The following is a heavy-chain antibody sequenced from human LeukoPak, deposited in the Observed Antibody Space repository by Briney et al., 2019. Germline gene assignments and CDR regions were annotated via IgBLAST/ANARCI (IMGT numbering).Heavy chain of an antibody. CDR2: IASDGSST. Sequence: GGSLRLSCAASGFTFSSYGMHWVRQAPGKGLVWVSRIASDGSSTTYADSVKGRFTISRDNSKNTLYLQMNSLRAEDTAVYYCAKTTYYDFRSDYPEYYFDYWGQGTLVTVSS. CDR1: GFTFSSYG. CDR3: AKTTYYDFRSDYPEYYFDY. V-gene: IGHV3-74*01. D-gene: IGHD3-3*01. J-gene: IGHJ4*02.